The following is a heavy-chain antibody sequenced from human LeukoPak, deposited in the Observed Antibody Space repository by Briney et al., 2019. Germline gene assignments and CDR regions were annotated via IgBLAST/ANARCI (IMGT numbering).Heavy chain of an antibody. J-gene: IGHJ4*02. CDR2: MYSTGSN. V-gene: IGHV4-4*07. CDR3: ARLRGSSWYDHPRKFDY. CDR1: GGSISGYF. Sequence: PSETLSLTCTVSGGSISGYFWTWIRQPAGKGLEWIGRMYSTGSNNYNPSLKSRVTMSLDTSKNHFSLNLTSVTAADTAVYYCARLRGSSWYDHPRKFDYWGQGTLVTVSS. D-gene: IGHD6-13*01.